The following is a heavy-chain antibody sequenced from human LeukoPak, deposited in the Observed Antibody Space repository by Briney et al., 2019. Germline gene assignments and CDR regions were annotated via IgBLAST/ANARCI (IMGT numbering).Heavy chain of an antibody. V-gene: IGHV1-2*02. CDR2: INPNSGGT. CDR1: GYTFTGYY. J-gene: IGHJ6*03. Sequence: GSVKVSCKASGYTFTGYYMHWVRQAPGQGLEWMGWINPNSGGTNYAQKFQGRVTMTRDASISTAYMELSRLRSDDTAVYYCARDSIAAAGTDYYYHYMDVWGKGTTVTVSS. D-gene: IGHD6-13*01. CDR3: ARDSIAAAGTDYYYHYMDV.